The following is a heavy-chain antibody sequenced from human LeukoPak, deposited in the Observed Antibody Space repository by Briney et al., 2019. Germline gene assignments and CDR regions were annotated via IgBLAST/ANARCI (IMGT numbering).Heavy chain of an antibody. CDR2: MKHDGSEK. V-gene: IGHV3-7*01. CDR1: GFTFNRYW. J-gene: IGHJ4*02. Sequence: GGSLRLSCAASGFTFNRYWLSWVRQAPGKGLDGVANMKHDGSEKYYVDSVKGRFTISRDNAQNSLYLQMNSLRAEDTAIYYCARGRQTYYDNSGYPFDYWGQGTLVTVSS. CDR3: ARGRQTYYDNSGYPFDY. D-gene: IGHD3-22*01.